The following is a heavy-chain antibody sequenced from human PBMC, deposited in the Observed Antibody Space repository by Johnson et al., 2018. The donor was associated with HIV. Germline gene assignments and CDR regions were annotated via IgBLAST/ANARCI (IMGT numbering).Heavy chain of an antibody. D-gene: IGHD5-18*01. Sequence: VQLVESGGGLVPPGGSLRISCAASGFSVNTYYMSWVRQAPGKGLEWVSVIYSAGSPYYADSVKGRFNISRDRSNNTMYLQMNSLKPDDTAVYFCARDFPLGYRWGNGFDIWGQGTMVTVSP. CDR1: GFSVNTYY. CDR3: ARDFPLGYRWGNGFDI. J-gene: IGHJ3*02. CDR2: IYSAGSP. V-gene: IGHV3-66*02.